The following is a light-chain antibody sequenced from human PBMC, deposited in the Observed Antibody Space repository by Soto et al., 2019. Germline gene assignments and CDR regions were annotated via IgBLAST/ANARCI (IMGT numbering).Light chain of an antibody. CDR3: QQSYSTLAT. J-gene: IGKJ1*01. V-gene: IGKV1-39*01. CDR1: QSIRTY. CDR2: AAS. Sequence: DFQMTQSPSSLSASIGDRVTIPCRASQSIRTYLNWYQQKPGKAPQLLIYAASRVQSGVPSRFSGSGSGTDFTLTISSLQPEDFANYYCQQSYSTLATFGQGTKVEIK.